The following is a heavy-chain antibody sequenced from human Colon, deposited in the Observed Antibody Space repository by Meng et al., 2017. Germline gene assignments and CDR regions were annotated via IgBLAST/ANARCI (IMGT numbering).Heavy chain of an antibody. Sequence: LQNPVLGLVQPRGTLSLACAVSCDSISNSKWWSWLRQSPGKGREWIGEISNSGKTVYSPSLKSRVTISLDKSSNHFSLTLSPVTAADTAIYFCARERMRELGLFDYWGQGALVTVSS. V-gene: IGHV4-4*01. CDR3: ARERMRELGLFDY. CDR2: ISNSGKT. J-gene: IGHJ4*02. CDR1: CDSISNSKW. D-gene: IGHD7-27*01.